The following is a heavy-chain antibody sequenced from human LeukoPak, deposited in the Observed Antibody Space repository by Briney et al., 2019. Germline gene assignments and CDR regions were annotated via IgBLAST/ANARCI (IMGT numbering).Heavy chain of an antibody. J-gene: IGHJ1*01. Sequence: PSETLSLTCTVSGHSIINSFYWGWIRQPPGKGLEWIGSIYHTGSTYYNPSLKSRVTISVDTSKNQFSLKLKSVTAADTAVYYCARGVDSSGFSTFQYWGQGTLVTVSS. CDR1: GHSIINSFY. D-gene: IGHD3-22*01. V-gene: IGHV4-38-2*02. CDR3: ARGVDSSGFSTFQY. CDR2: IYHTGST.